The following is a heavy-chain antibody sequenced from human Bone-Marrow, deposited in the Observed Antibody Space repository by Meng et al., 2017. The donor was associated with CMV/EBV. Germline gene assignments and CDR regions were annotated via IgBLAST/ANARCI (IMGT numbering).Heavy chain of an antibody. J-gene: IGHJ6*01. CDR2: IIPIFGTA. CDR1: GGTFSSYA. CDR3: ARGYSSSWYGMDF. V-gene: IGHV1-69*05. Sequence: SVKVSCKASGGTFSSYAISWVRQAPGQGREWMGGIIPIFGTANYAQKFQGRVTITTDESTSTAYMELSRLRSVDTAVYYCARGYSSSWYGMDFWGQGPTVTCSS. D-gene: IGHD6-13*01.